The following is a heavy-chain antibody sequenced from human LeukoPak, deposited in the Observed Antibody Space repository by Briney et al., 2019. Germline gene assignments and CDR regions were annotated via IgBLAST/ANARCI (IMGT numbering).Heavy chain of an antibody. CDR2: ISYDGSNK. CDR1: GFTFSSYA. CDR3: AKGPQSTYYYYMDV. J-gene: IGHJ6*03. V-gene: IGHV3-30*04. D-gene: IGHD2-2*01. Sequence: GGSLRLSCAASGFTFSSYAIHWVRQAPGKGLEWVAVISYDGSNKYYADSVKGRFTISRDNSKNTLYLQMNSLRAEDTAVYYCAKGPQSTYYYYMDVWGKGTTVTVSS.